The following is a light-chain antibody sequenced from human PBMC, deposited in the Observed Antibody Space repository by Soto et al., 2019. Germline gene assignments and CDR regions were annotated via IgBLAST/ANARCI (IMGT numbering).Light chain of an antibody. Sequence: EVVMTQSPATLSVSPGESATLSCRASQSISSSKLAWYQQNPGQAPRLLLFGVSNRATGIPARFSGSGSGTEFSLTISSLQSEDFAVYYCQQYNNWPPLTFGGGTKVDIK. V-gene: IGKV3-15*01. CDR2: GVS. CDR1: QSISSS. J-gene: IGKJ4*01. CDR3: QQYNNWPPLT.